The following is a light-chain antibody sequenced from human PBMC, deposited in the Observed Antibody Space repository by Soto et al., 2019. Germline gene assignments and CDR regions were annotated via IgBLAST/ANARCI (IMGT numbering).Light chain of an antibody. CDR2: DVS. CDR3: SSYTSSSTLVV. V-gene: IGLV2-14*01. CDR1: SSDVGGYNY. Sequence: QSALTQPASVSGSPGQSITISCPGTSSDVGGYNYVSWYQQHPGKAPKLMIYDVSNRPSGVSNRFSGSKSGNTASLTISGLQAEEEADYYCSSYTSSSTLVVFGGGTKVTVL. J-gene: IGLJ2*01.